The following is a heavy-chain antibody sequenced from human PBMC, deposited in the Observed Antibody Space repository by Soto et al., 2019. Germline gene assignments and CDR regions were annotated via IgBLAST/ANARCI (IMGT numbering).Heavy chain of an antibody. J-gene: IGHJ4*02. Sequence: ASVKVSCKASGYTFTTYGISWVRQAPGHGLEWMGGITPAIATPHYAEKFQGRLTVTADEATRTVFMELTSLISNDTAVYYCARQIFAADYWGQGTLVTVSS. CDR2: ITPAIATP. CDR3: ARQIFAADY. D-gene: IGHD6-25*01. CDR1: GYTFTTYG. V-gene: IGHV1-69*13.